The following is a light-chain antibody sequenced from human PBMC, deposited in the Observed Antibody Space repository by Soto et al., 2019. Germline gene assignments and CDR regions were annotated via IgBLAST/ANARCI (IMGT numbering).Light chain of an antibody. J-gene: IGLJ3*02. CDR2: DVS. CDR1: SSDVGGYNY. CDR3: CSYAGSYTWV. Sequence: QSALTQPRSVAGSPGQAGTISCTGTSSDVGGYNYVSWYQQHPGKAPKLMIYDVSKRPSGVPDRFSGSKSGNTASLTISGLQAEDEADYYCCSYAGSYTWVFGGGTQLTGL. V-gene: IGLV2-11*01.